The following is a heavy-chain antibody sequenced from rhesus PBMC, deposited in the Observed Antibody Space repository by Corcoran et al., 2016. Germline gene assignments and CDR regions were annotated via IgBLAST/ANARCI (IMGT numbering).Heavy chain of an antibody. D-gene: IGHD2-33*01. Sequence: QVQLQESGPGVVKPSETLSLTCAVSGGSISDSYRWSWIRQPPGKGLGWIGYIYGSSTSTNYNPSLKSRVIISKDTSKNQFSLKLSSVTAADTAVYYCARWLSNWGQGVLVTVSS. CDR3: ARWLSN. J-gene: IGHJ4*01. CDR2: IYGSSTST. CDR1: GGSISDSYR. V-gene: IGHV4S10*01.